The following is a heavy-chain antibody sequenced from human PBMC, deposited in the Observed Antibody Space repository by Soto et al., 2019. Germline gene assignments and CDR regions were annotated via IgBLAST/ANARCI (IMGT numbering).Heavy chain of an antibody. CDR3: AKHSSIFVF. Sequence: GGSLRLSCVGSGFSFRSYGMYWVRQAPGKGLEWVTFISFNGDKKYYGDSVKGRFTISRDNSKNTVYLDMSNLRPNDTAVYYCAKHSSIFVFWGQGTPVTVSS. V-gene: IGHV3-30*02. J-gene: IGHJ4*02. D-gene: IGHD6-13*01. CDR1: GFSFRSYG. CDR2: ISFNGDKK.